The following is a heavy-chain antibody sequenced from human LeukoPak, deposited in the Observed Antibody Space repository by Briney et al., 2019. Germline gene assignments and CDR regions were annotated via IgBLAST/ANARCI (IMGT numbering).Heavy chain of an antibody. D-gene: IGHD5-18*01. J-gene: IGHJ6*03. CDR1: VFTVSSNY. CDR3: ARDTARGRYYYYYMDV. V-gene: IGHV3-53*01. CDR2: LYSGGST. Sequence: GGSLRLSCAASVFTVSSNYMSWVPEAPGKGLECGSVLYSGGSTYYADSVMGRFTISRDNSKNTLYLQMNSLRAEDTAVYYCARDTARGRYYYYYMDVWGKGTTVTVSS.